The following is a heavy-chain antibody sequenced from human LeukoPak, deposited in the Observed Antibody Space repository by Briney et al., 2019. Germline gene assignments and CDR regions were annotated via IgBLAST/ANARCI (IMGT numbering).Heavy chain of an antibody. D-gene: IGHD6-19*01. CDR1: GGSISSGSYY. V-gene: IGHV4-61*02. CDR3: ATYSSVWYYFDY. CDR2: IYTSGST. Sequence: PSETLSLTCTVSGGSISSGSYYWSWIRQPAGKGLEWIGRIYTSGSTNYNPSLKSRVTISVDTSENQFSLKLNSVTAADTAVYYCATYSSVWYYFDYWGQGTLLTVSS. J-gene: IGHJ4*02.